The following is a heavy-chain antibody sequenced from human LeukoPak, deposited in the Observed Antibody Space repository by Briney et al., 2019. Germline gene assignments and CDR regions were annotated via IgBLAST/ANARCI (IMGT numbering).Heavy chain of an antibody. Sequence: GGSLRLSCAASGFTFSSYGMHWVRQAPGKGLEWVAVIWYDGSNKYYADSVKGRFTISRDNSKNTLYLQMNSLRAEDTAVYYCARPYYYDSSGYYYDYWGQGTLVTVSS. CDR3: ARPYYYDSSGYYYDY. CDR2: IWYDGSNK. CDR1: GFTFSSYG. V-gene: IGHV3-33*01. J-gene: IGHJ4*02. D-gene: IGHD3-22*01.